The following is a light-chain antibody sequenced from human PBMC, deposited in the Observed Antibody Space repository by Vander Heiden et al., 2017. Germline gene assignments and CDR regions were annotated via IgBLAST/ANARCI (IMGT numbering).Light chain of an antibody. CDR2: DDS. CDR1: NIGGKS. CDR3: QVWDSTSDHPV. Sequence: SYMLTQPPSVSVAPGQTASITCGGNNIGGKSVHWYQQKQGQDPVMVVYDDSDRPSGIPDRFSGSNSGSSATLTISRVEAGDDAGYYCQVWDSTSDHPVFGGGTKLTVL. J-gene: IGLJ3*02. V-gene: IGLV3-21*02.